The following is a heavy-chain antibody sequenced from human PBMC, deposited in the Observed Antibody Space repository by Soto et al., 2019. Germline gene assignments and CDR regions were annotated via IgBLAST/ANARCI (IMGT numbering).Heavy chain of an antibody. J-gene: IGHJ5*02. CDR3: ARLTHDWFDP. CDR2: LFSNDGK. CDR1: GFSLSNARMG. Sequence: QVTLKESGPVLVKPTEPLTLTCTVSGFSLSNARMGVSWIRQPPGKALEWLAHLFSNDGKSYRTSLKSRITTSTDTSKRQVVLTMTNMDPVDTAAYYCARLTHDWFDPWGQGTLVTVSS. V-gene: IGHV2-26*01.